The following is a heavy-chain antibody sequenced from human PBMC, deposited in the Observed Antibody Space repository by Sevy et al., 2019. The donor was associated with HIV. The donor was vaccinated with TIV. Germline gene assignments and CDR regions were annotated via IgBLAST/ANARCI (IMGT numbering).Heavy chain of an antibody. D-gene: IGHD1-26*01. CDR3: AREYSGTYYYFDY. V-gene: IGHV3-74*01. CDR2: INGDGSST. J-gene: IGHJ4*02. CDR1: GFTFSSYW. Sequence: GGSLRLSCAASGFTFSSYWMHWVRQAPGKGLVWVSRINGDGSSTNYADSVKGRFTISRDNAKNTLYLQMNSLRAEDTAVYYCAREYSGTYYYFDYWGQGTLVTVSS.